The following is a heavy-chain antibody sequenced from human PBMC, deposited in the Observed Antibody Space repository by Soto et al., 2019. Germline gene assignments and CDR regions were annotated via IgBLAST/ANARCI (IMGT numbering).Heavy chain of an antibody. D-gene: IGHD2-8*01. Sequence: GGSLRLSCAASGFTFSSYAMHWVRQAPGKGLEYVSAISSNGGSTYYADSVKGRFTISRDNSKNTLYLQMGSLRAEDIAVYYCARSMTYATYYYYYGMDVWGQGTTVTVSS. CDR2: ISSNGGST. J-gene: IGHJ6*02. CDR1: GFTFSSYA. V-gene: IGHV3-64*02. CDR3: ARSMTYATYYYYYGMDV.